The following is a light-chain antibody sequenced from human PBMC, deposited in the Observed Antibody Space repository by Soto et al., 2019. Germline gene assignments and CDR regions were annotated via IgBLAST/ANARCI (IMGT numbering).Light chain of an antibody. CDR3: QQYARSPTS. CDR2: GAS. CDR1: QSISSNF. V-gene: IGKV3-20*01. Sequence: EIVLTQSPDTLSLSPGERATLSCRASQSISSNFLAWYQQKPGQAPRLLIYGASSRATGIPDRFGGSWSGTDFTLVISRLEPEDFAVYYCQQYARSPTSFGGGTKVEIK. J-gene: IGKJ4*02.